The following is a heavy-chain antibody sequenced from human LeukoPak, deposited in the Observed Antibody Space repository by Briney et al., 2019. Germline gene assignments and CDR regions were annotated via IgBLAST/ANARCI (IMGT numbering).Heavy chain of an antibody. Sequence: ASVKVSCKTSGYTFTGYDMHWVRQAPGQGLEWMGWINPNSGGTNYAQKFQGRVTMTRDTSISTTYMDLSRLRSDDTAVYYWARVPGYSYYYYYMDVWGKGTTVTVSS. CDR3: ARVPGYSYYYYYMDV. J-gene: IGHJ6*03. CDR2: INPNSGGT. D-gene: IGHD5-18*01. CDR1: GYTFTGYD. V-gene: IGHV1-2*02.